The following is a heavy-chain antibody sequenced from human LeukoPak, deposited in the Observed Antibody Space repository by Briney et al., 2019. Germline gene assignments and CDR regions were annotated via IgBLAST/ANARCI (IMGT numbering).Heavy chain of an antibody. CDR2: MNPNSGNT. J-gene: IGHJ6*03. CDR3: ARVAVAGIYYYYYYMDV. V-gene: IGHV1-8*01. CDR1: GYTFTSYD. D-gene: IGHD6-19*01. Sequence: APVKVSCKASGYTFTSYDINWVRQATGQGLEWMGWMNPNSGNTGYAQKFLGRVTMTRNTSISTAYMELSSLRSEDKAVYYCARVAVAGIYYYYYYMDVWGKGTTVTVSS.